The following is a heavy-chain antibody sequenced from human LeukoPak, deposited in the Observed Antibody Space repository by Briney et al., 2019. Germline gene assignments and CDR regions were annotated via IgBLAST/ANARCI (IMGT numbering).Heavy chain of an antibody. V-gene: IGHV1-24*01. J-gene: IGHJ6*02. Sequence: GASVKVSCNVSGYTLTELSMHWVRQTPGKGLEWMGGFDPEDGETIYAQKFQGRVTMTEDTSTDTAYMELSSLRAEDTAVYYCATDRCSSTSCYVRGYYYYGMDVWGQENSVTFSS. CDR1: GYTLTELS. CDR3: ATDRCSSTSCYVRGYYYYGMDV. CDR2: FDPEDGET. D-gene: IGHD2-2*01.